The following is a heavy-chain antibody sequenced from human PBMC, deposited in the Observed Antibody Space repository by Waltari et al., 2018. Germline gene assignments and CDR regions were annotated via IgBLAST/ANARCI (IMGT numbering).Heavy chain of an antibody. CDR3: AKDQGNRGGQQLDLDY. CDR2: ISGRGGST. J-gene: IGHJ4*02. V-gene: IGHV3-23*04. Sequence: EVQLVESGGGLVQPGGSLRLSCAASGFTFSSYAMSWVRQAPGKGLELVSAISGRGGSTYYADSVKGRFTISRDNSKNTLYLQMNSLRAEDTAVYYCAKDQGNRGGQQLDLDYWGQGTLVTVSS. D-gene: IGHD6-13*01. CDR1: GFTFSSYA.